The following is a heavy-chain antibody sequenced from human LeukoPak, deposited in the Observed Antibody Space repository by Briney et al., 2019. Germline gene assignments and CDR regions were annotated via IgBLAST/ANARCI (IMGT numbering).Heavy chain of an antibody. J-gene: IGHJ6*04. CDR3: ARDLLLFGYDTEDYYYGMDA. V-gene: IGHV3-21*01. CDR2: ISSSSSYI. D-gene: IGHD3-3*01. CDR1: GFTFSSYS. Sequence: GGSLRLSCAASGFTFSSYSMNWVRQAPGKGLEWVSSISSSSSYIYYADSVKGRFTFSRDNAKNSLYLQMNSLRAEDTAVYYCARDLLLFGYDTEDYYYGMDAWGKGTTVTVSS.